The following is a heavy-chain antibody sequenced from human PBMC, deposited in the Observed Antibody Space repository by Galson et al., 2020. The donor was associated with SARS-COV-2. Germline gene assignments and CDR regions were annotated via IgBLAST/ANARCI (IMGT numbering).Heavy chain of an antibody. J-gene: IGHJ6*03. CDR3: ARGYDFWSGYYGNYMDV. CDR2: ISYDGSNK. D-gene: IGHD3-3*01. V-gene: IGHV3-30*04. Sequence: GGSLRLSCAASGFTFSSYAMHWVRQAPGKGLEWVAVISYDGSNKYYADSVKGRFTISRDNSKNTLYLQMNSLRAEDTAVYYCARGYDFWSGYYGNYMDVWGKGTTVTVSS. CDR1: GFTFSSYA.